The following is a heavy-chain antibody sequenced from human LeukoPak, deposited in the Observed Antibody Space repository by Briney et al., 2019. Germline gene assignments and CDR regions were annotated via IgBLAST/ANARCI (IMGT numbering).Heavy chain of an antibody. CDR3: AKDGYYDFWSGYYYGSGGFRGMDV. J-gene: IGHJ6*02. V-gene: IGHV3-23*01. D-gene: IGHD3-3*01. CDR2: ISGSGGST. CDR1: GFTFSSYA. Sequence: GGSLRLSCAASGFTFSSYAMSWVRQAPGKGLEWVSAISGSGGSTYYADSVKGRLTISRDNSKNTLYLQMNSLRAEDTAVYYCAKDGYYDFWSGYYYGSGGFRGMDVWGQGTTVTVSS.